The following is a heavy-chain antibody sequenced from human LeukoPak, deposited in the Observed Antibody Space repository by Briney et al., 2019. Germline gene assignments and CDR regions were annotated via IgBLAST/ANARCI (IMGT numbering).Heavy chain of an antibody. D-gene: IGHD2-2*01. Sequence: PGGSLRLSCAASGFTFDDYAMHWVRQAPGKCLEWVSGISWNSGSIDYADSVRGRLTISRDNAKNSLYLQVNSLRAEDTALYYCAKVRCTATICPSRPIDYWGQGTLVTVSS. J-gene: IGHJ4*02. CDR1: GFTFDDYA. CDR3: AKVRCTATICPSRPIDY. CDR2: ISWNSGSI. V-gene: IGHV3-9*01.